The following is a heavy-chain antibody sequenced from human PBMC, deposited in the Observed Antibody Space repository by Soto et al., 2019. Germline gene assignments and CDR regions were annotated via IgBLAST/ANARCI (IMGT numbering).Heavy chain of an antibody. V-gene: IGHV3-23*01. CDR2: ISGSGGST. J-gene: IGHJ4*02. CDR3: AKDHCSSTSCYAGRGYYFDY. CDR1: GFTFSSYA. D-gene: IGHD2-2*01. Sequence: EVQLLESGGGLVQPGGSLRLSCAASGFTFSSYAMSWVRQAPGKGLEWVSAISGSGGSTYYADSVKGRFTISRDNSKNTLYLQMNSLRDKDTAVYYCAKDHCSSTSCYAGRGYYFDYWGQGTLVTVSS.